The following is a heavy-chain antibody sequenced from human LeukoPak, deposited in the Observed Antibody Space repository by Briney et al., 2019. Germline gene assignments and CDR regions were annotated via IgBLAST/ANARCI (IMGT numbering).Heavy chain of an antibody. CDR1: GYSISSGYY. CDR3: ARGRTIAAAGTGTYYYYYYYMDV. CDR2: IYYSGST. Sequence: PSETLSLTCTVSGYSISSGYYWGWIRQPPGKGLEWIGSIYYSGSTYYNPSLKSRVTISVDTSKNQFSLKLSSVTAADTAVYYCARGRTIAAAGTGTYYYYYYYMDVWGKGTTVTVSS. V-gene: IGHV4-38-2*02. D-gene: IGHD6-13*01. J-gene: IGHJ6*03.